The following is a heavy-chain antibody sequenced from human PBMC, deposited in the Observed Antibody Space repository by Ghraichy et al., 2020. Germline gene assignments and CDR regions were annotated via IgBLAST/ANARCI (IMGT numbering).Heavy chain of an antibody. CDR3: AKGGPRSSGFWQD. Sequence: GESLNISCAPSGFTFGTYWITWVRQAPTMGLEWVATIKQDGSEKYYVDSVKGRFTISRDNAKNSLYLQMKSLRVEDTAGYYCAKGGPRSSGFWQDWGQGTLVIVSS. V-gene: IGHV3-7*03. J-gene: IGHJ4*02. CDR1: GFTFGTYW. D-gene: IGHD6-25*01. CDR2: IKQDGSEK.